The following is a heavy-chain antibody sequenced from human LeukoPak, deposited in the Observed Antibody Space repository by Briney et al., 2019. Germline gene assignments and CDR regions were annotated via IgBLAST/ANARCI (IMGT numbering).Heavy chain of an antibody. J-gene: IGHJ4*02. CDR3: ARDGAPYYYDSSGYSNFDY. CDR2: INPSGGST. V-gene: IGHV1-46*01. CDR1: GYTFTSYY. D-gene: IGHD3-22*01. Sequence: GASVKVSCKASGYTFTSYYMHWVRQAPGQGLEWMGIINPSGGSTSYAQKFQGRVTMTRDTSTSTVYMELSSLRSEDTAVYYCARDGAPYYYDSSGYSNFDYWGQGTLVTVSS.